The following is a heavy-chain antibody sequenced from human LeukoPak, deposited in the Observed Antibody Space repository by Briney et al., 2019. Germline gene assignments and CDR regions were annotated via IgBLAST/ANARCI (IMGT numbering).Heavy chain of an antibody. V-gene: IGHV3-21*01. J-gene: IGHJ4*02. CDR3: ARGSLYYDFWSGYSLDY. CDR2: ISSSTSYI. Sequence: PGGSLRLSCAASGFTFSSYSMNWVRQAPGKGLEWVSSISSSTSYINYADSVKGRFTISRDNAKNSLYLQMNSLRAEDTAVYYCARGSLYYDFWSGYSLDYWGQGTLVTVSS. CDR1: GFTFSSYS. D-gene: IGHD3-3*01.